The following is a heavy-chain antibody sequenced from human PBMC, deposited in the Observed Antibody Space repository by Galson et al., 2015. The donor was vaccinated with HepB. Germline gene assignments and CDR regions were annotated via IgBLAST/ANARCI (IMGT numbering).Heavy chain of an antibody. Sequence: SLRLSCAASGFTFSSYAMSWVRQAPGKGLEWVSGISGGGLGTYYADSVKGRFTISRDNSKNTLYLQLNSLRAEDTALYYCASDQVWELPYYLDNWGQGTLVTVSS. CDR1: GFTFSSYA. V-gene: IGHV3-23*01. D-gene: IGHD1-26*01. J-gene: IGHJ4*02. CDR2: ISGGGLGT. CDR3: ASDQVWELPYYLDN.